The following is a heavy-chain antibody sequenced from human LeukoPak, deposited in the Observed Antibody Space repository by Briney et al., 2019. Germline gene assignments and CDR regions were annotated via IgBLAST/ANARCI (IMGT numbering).Heavy chain of an antibody. CDR1: GYTFTSYG. Sequence: ASVKVSCKASGYTFTSYGISWVRQAPGQGLEWMGWISAYNGNTNYAQKLQGRVTMTTDTSTSTAYMELRSLRSDDTVVYYCARHSSYDFWSGYSPPSFDYWGQGTLVTVSS. CDR3: ARHSSYDFWSGYSPPSFDY. D-gene: IGHD3-3*01. J-gene: IGHJ4*02. V-gene: IGHV1-18*01. CDR2: ISAYNGNT.